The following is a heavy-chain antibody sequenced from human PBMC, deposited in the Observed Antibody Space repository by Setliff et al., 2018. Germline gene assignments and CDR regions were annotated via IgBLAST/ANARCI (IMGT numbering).Heavy chain of an antibody. V-gene: IGHV4-4*07. J-gene: IGHJ4*02. CDR2: IYHSGST. CDR1: GGSISSYY. CDR3: ARSFSRREKFLLDY. Sequence: SETLSLTCTVSGGSISSYYWSWIRQPAGKGLEWIGSIYHSGSTYYNPSLKSRVTISMDTSKNQFSLKVSSVTAADTAVYYCARSFSRREKFLLDYWGQGALVTVS.